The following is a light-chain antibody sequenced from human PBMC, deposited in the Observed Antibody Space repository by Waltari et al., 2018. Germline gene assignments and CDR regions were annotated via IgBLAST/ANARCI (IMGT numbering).Light chain of an antibody. Sequence: DIQMTQSPSSLSASVGDRVTITSRASQSISRNLNWYQQKPGKAPRLLISGASSLQSGVPSRFSGSGSGTDFTLTITSLQAEDFATYYCQESDSTLTWTFGPGTKVEI. V-gene: IGKV1-39*01. J-gene: IGKJ1*01. CDR2: GAS. CDR1: QSISRN. CDR3: QESDSTLTWT.